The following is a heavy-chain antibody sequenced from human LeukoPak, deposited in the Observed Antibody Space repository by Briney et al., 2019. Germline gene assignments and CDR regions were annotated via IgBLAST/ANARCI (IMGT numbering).Heavy chain of an antibody. CDR3: AKGSGSGWYGWFAP. CDR2: IDANDYST. D-gene: IGHD6-19*01. Sequence: GGSLRLSCAASGFTFGSYAMTWVRQAPGKGLEWVSSIDANDYSTYYADSVKGRFTISRDNSKNAFYLQMKTLRADDTAVYYCAKGSGSGWYGWFAPWGQGTLVTVSS. CDR1: GFTFGSYA. J-gene: IGHJ5*02. V-gene: IGHV3-23*01.